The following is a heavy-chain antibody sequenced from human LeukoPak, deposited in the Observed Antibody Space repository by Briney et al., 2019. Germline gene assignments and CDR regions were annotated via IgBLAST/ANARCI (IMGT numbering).Heavy chain of an antibody. CDR2: IYHAGST. CDR1: GFTFSSYG. CDR3: ARAAAVTGQFDF. J-gene: IGHJ4*02. Sequence: GSLRLSCAASGFTFSSYGMHWVRQPPGGALEWIGEIYHAGSTKYNPSLKSRLTISVDKSSNSFSLSLTSVTAADTAFYYCARAAAVTGQFDFWGQGTLVTVSS. D-gene: IGHD6-19*01. V-gene: IGHV4-4*02.